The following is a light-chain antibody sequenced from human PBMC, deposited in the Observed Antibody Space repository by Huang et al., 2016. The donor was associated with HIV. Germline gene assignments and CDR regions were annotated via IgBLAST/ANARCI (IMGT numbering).Light chain of an antibody. CDR3: QQRSSWPPS. J-gene: IGKJ2*01. CDR2: DTS. V-gene: IGKV3-11*01. Sequence: EIVLTQSPATLSLSPGERATLSCRASQSVNNYLAWYRQKPGQAPRLLIYDTSKRATGIPARFSGSGSGTDFTLTISSLEPEDFAVYYCQQRSSWPPSFGQGTRLEIK. CDR1: QSVNNY.